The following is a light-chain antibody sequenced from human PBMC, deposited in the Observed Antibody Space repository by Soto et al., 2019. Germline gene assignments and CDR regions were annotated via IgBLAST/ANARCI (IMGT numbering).Light chain of an antibody. CDR3: QQYGSTPLT. CDR1: QSVGNNK. Sequence: EIVLTQSPGTLSLSPGERATLSSRASQSVGNNKLAWYQQKPGQAPRFLIYDASSRATGTPDRFSGSGSGTDFTLTITRLEPVDFAVYYCQQYGSTPLTFGGGTKIEI. CDR2: DAS. V-gene: IGKV3-20*01. J-gene: IGKJ4*01.